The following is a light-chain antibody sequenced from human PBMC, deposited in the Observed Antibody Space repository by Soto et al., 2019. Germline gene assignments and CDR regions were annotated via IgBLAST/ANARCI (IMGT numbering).Light chain of an antibody. J-gene: IGKJ3*01. Sequence: IQMTQSPSSLSASVGDRVTLTCQASHDIRDHLNWYQQKPGKPPKLLIYDASNLQTGVPSRFSGSGSGTEFTFTISSLQPEDFATYFCHQYDNLSQTFGPGTKVDIK. CDR3: HQYDNLSQT. CDR1: HDIRDH. V-gene: IGKV1-33*01. CDR2: DAS.